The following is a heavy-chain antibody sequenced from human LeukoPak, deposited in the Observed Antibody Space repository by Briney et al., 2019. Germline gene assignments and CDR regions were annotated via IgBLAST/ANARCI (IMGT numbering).Heavy chain of an antibody. Sequence: ASMKVSCKVSGYTLTELSMHWVRQAPGKGLEWMGGFDPEDGETIYAQKFQGRVTMTEDTSTDAAYMELSSLRSEDTAVYYCATGRGYSGYERDLPAFDYWGQGTLVTVSS. CDR2: FDPEDGET. V-gene: IGHV1-24*01. CDR3: ATGRGYSGYERDLPAFDY. CDR1: GYTLTELS. D-gene: IGHD5-12*01. J-gene: IGHJ4*02.